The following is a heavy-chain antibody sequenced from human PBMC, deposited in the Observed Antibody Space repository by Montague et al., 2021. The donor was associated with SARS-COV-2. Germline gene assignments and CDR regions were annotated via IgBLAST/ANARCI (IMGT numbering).Heavy chain of an antibody. V-gene: IGHV4-34*01. CDR3: VVVVPAMRPRSDY. Sequence: SETLSLICAVYGGSFSVYYWSWIRQPPGKGLEWIGEINHSGSTNYNPSLKSRVTISSDMSKNQFSLKLNSVTAADTAVYFCVVVVPAMRPRSDYWGQGTLVTVSS. CDR1: GGSFSVYY. D-gene: IGHD2-21*02. J-gene: IGHJ4*02. CDR2: INHSGST.